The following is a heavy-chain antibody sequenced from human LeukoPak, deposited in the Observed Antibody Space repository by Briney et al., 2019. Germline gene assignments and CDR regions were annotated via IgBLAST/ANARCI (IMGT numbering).Heavy chain of an antibody. J-gene: IGHJ4*02. CDR2: IYHSGST. V-gene: IGHV4-4*02. Sequence: PSETLSLTCAVSGGSISSSNWWSWVRQPPGKGLEWIGEIYHSGSTNYNPSLKSRVTISVDKSKNQFSLKLSSVTAADTAVYYCAREYYDILTGYPYYFDYWGQGTLVTVSS. CDR1: GGSISSSNW. D-gene: IGHD3-9*01. CDR3: AREYYDILTGYPYYFDY.